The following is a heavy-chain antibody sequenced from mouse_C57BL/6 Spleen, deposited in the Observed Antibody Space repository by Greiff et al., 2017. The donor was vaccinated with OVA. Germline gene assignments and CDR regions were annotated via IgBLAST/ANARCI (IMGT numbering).Heavy chain of an antibody. CDR1: GYAFSSYW. V-gene: IGHV1-80*01. J-gene: IGHJ4*01. D-gene: IGHD2-3*01. Sequence: VQLQQSGAELVKPGASVKISCKASGYAFSSYWMNWVKQRPGKGLEWIGQIYPGDGDTNYNGKFKGKATLTADKSSSTAYMQLSSLTSEDSAVYFCARSLYDYYAMDYWGQGTPVTVSS. CDR2: IYPGDGDT. CDR3: ARSLYDYYAMDY.